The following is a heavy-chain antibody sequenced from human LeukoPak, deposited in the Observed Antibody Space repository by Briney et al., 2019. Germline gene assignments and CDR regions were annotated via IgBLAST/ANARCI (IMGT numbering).Heavy chain of an antibody. Sequence: ASVKVSCKASGGTFSSYAISWLRQAPGQGLEWMGGIIPIFGTANYAQKFQGRVTITTDESTSTAYMELSRLRSEDTAVYYCARWQQLDLYYFDYRGQGTLVTVSS. D-gene: IGHD6-13*01. CDR3: ARWQQLDLYYFDY. V-gene: IGHV1-69*05. CDR1: GGTFSSYA. CDR2: IIPIFGTA. J-gene: IGHJ4*02.